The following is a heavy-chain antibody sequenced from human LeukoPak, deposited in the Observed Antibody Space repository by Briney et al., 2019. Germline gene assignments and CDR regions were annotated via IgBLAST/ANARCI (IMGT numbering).Heavy chain of an antibody. V-gene: IGHV1-18*01. D-gene: IGHD6-13*01. CDR2: ISAYSGDT. Sequence: ASVKVSCKASGGTFSSYGINWVRQAPGQGLEWMGWISAYSGDTIYAQKLQGRVTMTTDTSTSTAYMELRSLRSDDTAVYYCARSSSQQLVGFWGQGTLVTVSS. J-gene: IGHJ4*02. CDR3: ARSSSQQLVGF. CDR1: GGTFSSYG.